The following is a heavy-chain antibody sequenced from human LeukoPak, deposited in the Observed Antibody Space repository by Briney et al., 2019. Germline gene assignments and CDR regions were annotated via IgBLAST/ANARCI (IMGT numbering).Heavy chain of an antibody. J-gene: IGHJ4*02. V-gene: IGHV4-39*07. CDR1: GGSISSSSYY. Sequence: PSETLSLTCTVSGGSISSSSYYWGWIRQPPGKGLEWIGSIYYSGSTYYNPSLKSRVTISVDTSKNQFSLRLSSVTAADTAVYYCARDRSIVGATNNGGEVDYWGQGTLVTVSS. CDR2: IYYSGST. CDR3: ARDRSIVGATNNGGEVDY. D-gene: IGHD1-26*01.